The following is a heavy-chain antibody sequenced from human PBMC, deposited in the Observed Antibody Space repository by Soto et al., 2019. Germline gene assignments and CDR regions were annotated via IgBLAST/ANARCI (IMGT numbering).Heavy chain of an antibody. Sequence: GWSLRLSCAASGFTFSSYSMNLVRQAPGKGLEWVSSISSSSSYIYYADSVKGRFTISRDNAKNSLYLQMNSLRAEDTAVYYCARERYYYDSSGYYAPADYSCEGTLVTVSS. CDR3: ARERYYYDSSGYYAPADY. D-gene: IGHD3-22*01. CDR2: ISSSSSYI. CDR1: GFTFSSYS. V-gene: IGHV3-21*01. J-gene: IGHJ4*02.